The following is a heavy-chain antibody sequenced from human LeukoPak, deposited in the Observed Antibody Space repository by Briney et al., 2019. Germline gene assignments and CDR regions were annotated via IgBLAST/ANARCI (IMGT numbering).Heavy chain of an antibody. CDR2: IYNGRST. CDR1: GISVTKNY. J-gene: IGHJ3*02. CDR3: AQTSGMGTAFGI. Sequence: PGGSLRLSCAASGISVTKNYISWVRQAPGKRLEWVSYIYNGRSTYYADSVKGRFTISTDTSKNTLYLQMNRLRPVDTAVYYCAQTSGMGTAFGIWGRGTMVTVSS. V-gene: IGHV3-66*02. D-gene: IGHD7-27*01.